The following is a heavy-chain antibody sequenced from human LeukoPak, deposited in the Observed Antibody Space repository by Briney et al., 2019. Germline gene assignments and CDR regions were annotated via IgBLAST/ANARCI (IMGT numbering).Heavy chain of an antibody. CDR2: ISWDGGST. CDR3: AKDGAGIAAADAGFQH. CDR1: GFTFDDYA. J-gene: IGHJ1*01. Sequence: PGGSLRLSCAASGFTFDDYAMHWVRQAPGKGLEWVSLISWDGGSTYYADSVKGRFTISRDNSKNSLYLQMNSLRAEDTALYYCAKDGAGIAAADAGFQHWGQGTLVTVSS. D-gene: IGHD6-13*01. V-gene: IGHV3-43D*03.